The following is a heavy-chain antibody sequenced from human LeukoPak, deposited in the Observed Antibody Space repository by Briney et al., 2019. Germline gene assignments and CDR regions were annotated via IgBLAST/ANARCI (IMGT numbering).Heavy chain of an antibody. CDR1: GGSISSSSYY. D-gene: IGHD4-17*01. CDR3: ARGNYGDLHFDY. CDR2: IYYSGST. Sequence: SETLSLTCTVSGGSISSSSYYWGWIRQPPGKGLEWIGSIYYSGSTYYNPSLKSRVTISVDTSKNQFSLKLSSVTAADTAVYYCARGNYGDLHFDYWGQGTLVTVSS. V-gene: IGHV4-39*01. J-gene: IGHJ4*02.